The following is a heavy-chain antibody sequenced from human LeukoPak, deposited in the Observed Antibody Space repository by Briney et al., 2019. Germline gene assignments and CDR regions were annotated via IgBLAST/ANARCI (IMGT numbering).Heavy chain of an antibody. J-gene: IGHJ4*02. V-gene: IGHV4-4*07. CDR3: ARDRYYYDSSGYTQLDY. CDR1: GGSISSNY. D-gene: IGHD3-22*01. CDR2: IYTSGST. Sequence: SETLSLTCTVSGGSISSNYWSWIRQPAGKGLEWIGRIYTSGSTNYNPSLKSRVTMSVDTSKNQFSLKLSSVTAADTAVYYCARDRYYYDSSGYTQLDYWGQGTLVTVSS.